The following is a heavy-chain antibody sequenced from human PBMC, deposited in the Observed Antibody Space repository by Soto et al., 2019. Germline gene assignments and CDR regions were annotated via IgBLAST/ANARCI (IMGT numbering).Heavy chain of an antibody. CDR2: INYSGST. CDR3: ARGVVGNDFYFDY. D-gene: IGHD3-3*01. CDR1: GGSISSYY. Sequence: QVQLQESGPGLVKPSETLSLTCTVSGGSISSYYWSWIRQPPGKGLEWVGYINYSGSTNYNPSLQSRVAISVDTSKNQFSLKLSSVTAADTAVYYCARGVVGNDFYFDYWGQGTLVTVSS. J-gene: IGHJ4*02. V-gene: IGHV4-59*01.